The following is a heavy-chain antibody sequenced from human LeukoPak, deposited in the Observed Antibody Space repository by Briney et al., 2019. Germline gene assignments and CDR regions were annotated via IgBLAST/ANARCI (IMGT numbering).Heavy chain of an antibody. CDR2: IYYSGST. Sequence: GSLRLSCAASGFTFSSYAMSWVRQPPGKGLEGIGYIYYSGSTNYNPSLKSRVTISVDTSKNQFSLKLSSVTAADTAVYYCAGSPIPGITMIVVPTPPLGAFDIWGQGTMVTVSS. V-gene: IGHV4-59*01. CDR3: AGSPIPGITMIVVPTPPLGAFDI. D-gene: IGHD3-22*01. CDR1: GFTFSSYA. J-gene: IGHJ3*02.